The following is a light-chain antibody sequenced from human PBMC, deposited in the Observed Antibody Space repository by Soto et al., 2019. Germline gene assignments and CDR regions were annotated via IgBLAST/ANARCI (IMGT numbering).Light chain of an antibody. CDR3: QQYGASPLA. Sequence: EIVLTQSTGTLSLSPGDRATLSCRASQSVSSDYVAWYQQKPGQTPNVLIYRASIRATGIPDRFSGSGSGTDFTLTISRLEPEDFAVYYCQQYGASPLAFGGVTKVDIK. CDR1: QSVSSDY. CDR2: RAS. V-gene: IGKV3-20*01. J-gene: IGKJ4*01.